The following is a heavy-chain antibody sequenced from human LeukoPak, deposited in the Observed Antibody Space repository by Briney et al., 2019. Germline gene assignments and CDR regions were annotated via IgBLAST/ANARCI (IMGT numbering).Heavy chain of an antibody. CDR3: AKGIAVAEPFFGY. Sequence: GGSLRLSWAASGFTFSSYAMSWVSQAPGKGLEWVSAISGRGYSTYYADSVKGRFTISRDNSKNTLYLQMNSLRAEDTAVYYCAKGIAVAEPFFGYWGQGTLVTVSS. CDR2: ISGRGYST. J-gene: IGHJ4*02. D-gene: IGHD6-19*01. CDR1: GFTFSSYA. V-gene: IGHV3-23*01.